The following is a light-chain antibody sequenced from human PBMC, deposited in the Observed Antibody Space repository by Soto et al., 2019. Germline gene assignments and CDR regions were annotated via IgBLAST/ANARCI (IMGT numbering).Light chain of an antibody. CDR3: QQYGRSVG. CDR2: EAS. J-gene: IGKJ1*01. V-gene: IGKV3-20*01. CDR1: QSLSTRS. Sequence: EIVLTQSPGTLSLSPGERLTLSCRTSQSLSTRSLAWYQQKPGQAPSLLIYEASTRAPGTPDRFSGSGSGTDFTLTVSRLEPEDFAVYYCQQYGRSVGFGQGTQVEIK.